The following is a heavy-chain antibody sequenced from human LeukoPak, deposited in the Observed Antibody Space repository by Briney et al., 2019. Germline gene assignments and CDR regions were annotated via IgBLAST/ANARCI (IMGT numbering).Heavy chain of an antibody. D-gene: IGHD2-2*01. CDR2: ISRSSSYI. V-gene: IGHV3-21*01. J-gene: IGHJ4*02. Sequence: GGSLRLSCAASGFTFSDYSMNWVRQAPGKGLEWVSSISRSSSYIYYADSVKGRFTISGDNAKNSLYLQMNSLRAADTAVYYCASEGYCTSTSCYASGGVQYWGQGTLVTVSS. CDR1: GFTFSDYS. CDR3: ASEGYCTSTSCYASGGVQY.